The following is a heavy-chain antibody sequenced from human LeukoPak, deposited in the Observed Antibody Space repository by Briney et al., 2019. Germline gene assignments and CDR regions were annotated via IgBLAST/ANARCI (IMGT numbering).Heavy chain of an antibody. CDR3: ARAGRRLLFLDS. J-gene: IGHJ4*02. CDR1: EFTIRDHY. V-gene: IGHV3-11*04. Sequence: GGSLRLSCADSEFTIRDHYVSWIRQAPGKGLEWVSYISGSGSTIYYGDSVKGRFTISRDDAKKSVYLQMNSLRAEDTAVYYCARAGRRLLFLDSWGLGTLVTVSS. D-gene: IGHD6-6*01. CDR2: ISGSGSTI.